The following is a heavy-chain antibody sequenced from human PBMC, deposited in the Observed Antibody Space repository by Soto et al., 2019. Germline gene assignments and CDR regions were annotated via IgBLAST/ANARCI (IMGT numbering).Heavy chain of an antibody. CDR1: GFTFSSYA. J-gene: IGHJ6*02. Sequence: EVQLLESGGGLVQPGGSLRLSCAASGFTFSSYAMSWVRQAPGKGLEWVSSISTSGGSTYYADSVKGWFTISRDNSNNTLYLQMNSLRAEDTAVYYCSLSDRYYGMDVWGLGTTVTVSS. CDR2: ISTSGGST. CDR3: SLSDRYYGMDV. V-gene: IGHV3-23*01.